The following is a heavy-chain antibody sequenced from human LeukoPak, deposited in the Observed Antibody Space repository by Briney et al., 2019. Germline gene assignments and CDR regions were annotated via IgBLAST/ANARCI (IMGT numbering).Heavy chain of an antibody. CDR3: ARGMTTVTSLDY. Sequence: ASVKVSCKASGGTFSSYAISWMRQAPGQGLEWMGRIIPIFGTANYAQKFQGRVTITTDESTSTAYMELSSLRSEDTAVYYCARGMTTVTSLDYWGQGTLVTVSS. CDR2: IIPIFGTA. CDR1: GGTFSSYA. J-gene: IGHJ4*02. D-gene: IGHD4-17*01. V-gene: IGHV1-69*05.